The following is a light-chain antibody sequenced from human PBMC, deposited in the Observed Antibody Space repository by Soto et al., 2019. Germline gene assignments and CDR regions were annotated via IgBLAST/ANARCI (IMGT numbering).Light chain of an antibody. CDR3: QVLDKSNEPPV. J-gene: IGLJ2*01. V-gene: IGLV3-21*02. Sequence: SYELTQPPSVSVAPGQTARITCGGNNIGSKSVHWYQQKPGQAPVLVVYDDSDRPSGIPERFSGSNSGNTATLTIRRVEAGEEADYYWQVLDKSNEPPVFGGGTKVTVL. CDR2: DDS. CDR1: NIGSKS.